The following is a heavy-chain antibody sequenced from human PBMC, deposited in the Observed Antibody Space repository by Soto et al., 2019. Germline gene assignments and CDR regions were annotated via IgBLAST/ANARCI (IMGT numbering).Heavy chain of an antibody. Sequence: SETLSLTCTVSGESISSSDYYWGWIRQPPGKGLYWIGNIYYSGSTSYNASLKSLVTISVDTSKNQFSLKLTSVTAADTAIYYCARLADGYNIDYWGQGTLVTVS. V-gene: IGHV4-39*01. D-gene: IGHD5-12*01. CDR3: ARLADGYNIDY. J-gene: IGHJ4*02. CDR1: GESISSSDYY. CDR2: IYYSGST.